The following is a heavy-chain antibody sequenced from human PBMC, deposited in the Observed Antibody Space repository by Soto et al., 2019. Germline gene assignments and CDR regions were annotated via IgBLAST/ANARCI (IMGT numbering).Heavy chain of an antibody. J-gene: IGHJ5*02. CDR3: AHRATMTILRLIIDNGIRFDP. CDR2: IYWDGDK. CDR1: GLSLSTSGAA. V-gene: IGHV2-5*02. Sequence: QINLIESGPTLVKPTQTLTLTCTLSGLSLSTSGAAVGWVRQPPGRALEWLALIYWDGDKRYNASLGNRLTITKDTSMNQVVLTLTNADPADTATYYCAHRATMTILRLIIDNGIRFDPWGQGTRVTVSS. D-gene: IGHD3-22*01.